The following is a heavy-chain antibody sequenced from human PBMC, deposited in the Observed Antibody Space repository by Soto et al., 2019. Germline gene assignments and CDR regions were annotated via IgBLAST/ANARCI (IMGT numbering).Heavy chain of an antibody. Sequence: GGSLRLSCAASGFTFSSYSMNWVRQAPGKGLEWVSYTSSSSSTIYYADSVKGRFTISRDNAKNSLYLQMNSLRAEDTAVYYCARNYDILTGYHNFDYWGQGTLVTVSS. CDR2: TSSSSSTI. CDR1: GFTFSSYS. V-gene: IGHV3-48*01. J-gene: IGHJ4*02. CDR3: ARNYDILTGYHNFDY. D-gene: IGHD3-9*01.